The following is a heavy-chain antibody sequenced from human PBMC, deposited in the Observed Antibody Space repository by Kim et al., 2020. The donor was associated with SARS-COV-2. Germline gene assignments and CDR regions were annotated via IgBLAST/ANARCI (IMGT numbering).Heavy chain of an antibody. J-gene: IGHJ5*02. V-gene: IGHV4-59*01. CDR2: IYYSGST. D-gene: IGHD6-19*01. Sequence: SETLSLTCTVSGGSISSYYWSWIRQPPGKGLEWIGYIYYSGSTNYNPSLKSRVTISVDTSKNQFSLKLSSVTAADTAVYYCARVFSSGLTSWFDPWGQGTLVTVSS. CDR1: GGSISSYY. CDR3: ARVFSSGLTSWFDP.